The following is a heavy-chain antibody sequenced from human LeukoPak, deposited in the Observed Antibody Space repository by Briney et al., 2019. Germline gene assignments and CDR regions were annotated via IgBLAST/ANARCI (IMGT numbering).Heavy chain of an antibody. CDR1: DFTLSDNY. J-gene: IGHJ4*02. Sequence: GESLRLSCVAPDFTLSDNYMSWVRQPPGKGLAWVSLIRNRANNGTAEWIASVQGRFTISRDDSKSITHLQMNRLRTEDTAVYYCATDRASKGEQWLGYLSFWGQGTLVTVSS. CDR3: ATDRASKGEQWLGYLSF. D-gene: IGHD6-19*01. CDR2: IRNRANNGTA. V-gene: IGHV3-71*03.